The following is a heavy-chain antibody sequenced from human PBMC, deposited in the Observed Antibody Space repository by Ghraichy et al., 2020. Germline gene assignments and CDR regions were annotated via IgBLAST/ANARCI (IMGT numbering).Heavy chain of an antibody. CDR1: GFTFDDYG. CDR3: AKGDGNFGYRQHYFDY. J-gene: IGHJ4*02. CDR2: ISGNGGST. Sequence: GESLNISCAASGFTFDDYGMHWVRQAPGKGLEWVSLISGNGGSTYYGDSVKGRFTISRDNSKNSLYLQMNSLRTKDTALYYCAKGDGNFGYRQHYFDYWGQGTLVTVSS. D-gene: IGHD5-18*01. V-gene: IGHV3-43*02.